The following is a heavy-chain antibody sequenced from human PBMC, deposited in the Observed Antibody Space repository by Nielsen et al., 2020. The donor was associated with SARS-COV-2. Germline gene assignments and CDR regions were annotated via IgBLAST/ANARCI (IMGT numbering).Heavy chain of an antibody. CDR2: ISDDNTV. Sequence: GESLKISCATSGFTFNTHGMNWVRQAPGKGLEWISYISDDNTVFYAESVKGRFTISRDNAENSLYLQMNNLRDDDTAVYYCARDSELLTHYYALDYWGQGTPVTVSS. D-gene: IGHD3-9*01. V-gene: IGHV3-48*02. CDR3: ARDSELLTHYYALDY. J-gene: IGHJ4*02. CDR1: GFTFNTHG.